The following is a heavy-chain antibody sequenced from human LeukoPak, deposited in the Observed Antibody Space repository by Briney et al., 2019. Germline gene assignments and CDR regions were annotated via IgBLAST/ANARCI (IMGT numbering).Heavy chain of an antibody. D-gene: IGHD3-10*01. CDR2: IYYSGST. CDR1: GGSISSGGYY. CDR3: ARDWYYGSGSYNWFDP. J-gene: IGHJ5*02. Sequence: KSSETLSLTCTVSGGSISSGGYYWSWIRQHPGKGLEWIGYIYYSGSTYYNPSLKSRVTISVDTSKNQFSLKLSSVTAADTAVYYCARDWYYGSGSYNWFDPWGQGTLVTVSS. V-gene: IGHV4-31*03.